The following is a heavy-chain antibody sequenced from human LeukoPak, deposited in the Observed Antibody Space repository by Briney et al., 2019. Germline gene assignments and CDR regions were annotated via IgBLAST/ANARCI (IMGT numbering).Heavy chain of an antibody. CDR1: GGSFSGYY. D-gene: IGHD3-10*01. J-gene: IGHJ5*02. Sequence: SETLSLTCAVYGGSFSGYYWSWIRQPPGKGLEWIGEINHSGSTNYNPSLKSRVTISVDTSKNQFSLKLSSVTAADTAVYYCAMGITMVRGASAVPWGQGTLVTVSS. CDR2: INHSGST. CDR3: AMGITMVRGASAVP. V-gene: IGHV4-34*01.